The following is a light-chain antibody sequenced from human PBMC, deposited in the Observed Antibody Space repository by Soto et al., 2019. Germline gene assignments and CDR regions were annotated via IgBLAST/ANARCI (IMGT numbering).Light chain of an antibody. J-gene: IGKJ1*01. CDR2: AAS. Sequence: DIQMTQSPSSLSSYLVDIVTITCRASQSISSYLNWYQQKPGKAPKLLIYAASSLQSGVPSRFSGSGSGTDFTLTISSLQPEDFATYYCQQSYSTPRTFGQGTKVDIK. CDR1: QSISSY. CDR3: QQSYSTPRT. V-gene: IGKV1-39*01.